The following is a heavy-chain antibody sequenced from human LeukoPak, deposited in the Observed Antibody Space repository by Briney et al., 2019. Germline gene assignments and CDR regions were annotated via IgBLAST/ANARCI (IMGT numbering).Heavy chain of an antibody. V-gene: IGHV3-30*03. Sequence: GGSLRLSCAASGFTFSNYGMHWVRQAPGKGLEWVAVISYDGSNKYYADSVKGRFTISRDNSKNTLYLQMNSLRAEDTAVYYCAREPSYYFDYWGQGTLVTVSS. CDR2: ISYDGSNK. J-gene: IGHJ4*02. CDR3: AREPSYYFDY. CDR1: GFTFSNYG.